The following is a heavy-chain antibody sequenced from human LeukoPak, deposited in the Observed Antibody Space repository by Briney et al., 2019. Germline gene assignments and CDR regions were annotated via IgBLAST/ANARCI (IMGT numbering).Heavy chain of an antibody. Sequence: SETLSLTCTVSGGSVSSGSYYWSWIRQPPGKGLEWIVYIYYSGSTNYNPSLKSRVTISVDTSKNQFSLKLSSVTAADTAVYYCARGPGSYCSGGSCYSPYYWGQGTLVTVSS. V-gene: IGHV4-61*01. CDR3: ARGPGSYCSGGSCYSPYY. CDR1: GGSVSSGSYY. J-gene: IGHJ4*02. D-gene: IGHD2-15*01. CDR2: IYYSGST.